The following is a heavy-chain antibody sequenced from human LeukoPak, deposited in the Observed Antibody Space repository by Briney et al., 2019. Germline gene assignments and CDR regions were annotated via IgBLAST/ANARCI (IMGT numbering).Heavy chain of an antibody. CDR3: ARGSTYYDSSGQVPFDY. Sequence: GGSLRLSCAASGFTFSSYSMNWVRQAPGKGLEWGSYISGSSSTIYYADSVKGRFTISRDNGKNTLYLQMNSLRAEDTAVCYCARGSTYYDSSGQVPFDYWGQGTLVTVSS. D-gene: IGHD3-22*01. CDR2: ISGSSSTI. V-gene: IGHV3-48*01. CDR1: GFTFSSYS. J-gene: IGHJ4*02.